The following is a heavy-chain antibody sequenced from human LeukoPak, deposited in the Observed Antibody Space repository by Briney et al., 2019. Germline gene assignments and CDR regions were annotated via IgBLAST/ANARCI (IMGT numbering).Heavy chain of an antibody. Sequence: GGSLRLSCVASGFTVSTNYMSWVRQAPGKGLEWISVTYSGGTTYYADSVKGRFTISTDNSQNTLYLQMNSLRPEDTAVYYCARDQSYWGQGTLVTVSS. J-gene: IGHJ4*02. CDR1: GFTVSTNY. V-gene: IGHV3-66*02. CDR2: TYSGGTT. CDR3: ARDQSY.